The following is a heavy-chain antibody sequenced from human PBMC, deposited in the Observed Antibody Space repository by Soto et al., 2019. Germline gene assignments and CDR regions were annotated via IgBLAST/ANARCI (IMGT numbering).Heavy chain of an antibody. V-gene: IGHV3-43*01. CDR1: GFTFDDYT. J-gene: IGHJ6*02. D-gene: IGHD4-17*01. CDR2: ISWDGGST. CDR3: AKDRYYGGNYYYGMDV. Sequence: EVQLVESGGVVVQPGGSLRLSCAASGFTFDDYTMHWVRQAPGKGLEWVSLISWDGGSTYYADSVKGRFTISRDNSKNSLYLQMNSLRTEDTALYYCAKDRYYGGNYYYGMDVWGQGTTVTVSS.